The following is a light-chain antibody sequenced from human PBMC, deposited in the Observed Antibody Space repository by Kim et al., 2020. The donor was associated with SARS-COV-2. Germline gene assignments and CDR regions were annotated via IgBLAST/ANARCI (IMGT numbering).Light chain of an antibody. CDR2: VAS. Sequence: EIVLTQSPGTLSLSPGERATLSCRASQSVTSSYLAWYQQKPGQAPRLLIYVASSRPSGIPDRFSGSGSGTDFTLTISRLEPEDFAVYYCQQYDSSPWTFGQGTKVEIK. CDR1: QSVTSSY. V-gene: IGKV3-20*01. CDR3: QQYDSSPWT. J-gene: IGKJ1*01.